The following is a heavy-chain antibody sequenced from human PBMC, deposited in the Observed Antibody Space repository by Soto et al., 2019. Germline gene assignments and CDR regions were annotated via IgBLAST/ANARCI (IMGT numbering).Heavy chain of an antibody. D-gene: IGHD2-15*01. Sequence: GGSLRLSCAASGFTFSSYGMHWVRQGPGKGLEWVAVISYDGSNKYYADSVKGRFTISRDNSKNTLYLQMNSLRAEDTAVYYCAKVSRNPHYCSGGSCYAWHYDYWGQGTLVTVSS. J-gene: IGHJ4*02. V-gene: IGHV3-30*18. CDR2: ISYDGSNK. CDR1: GFTFSSYG. CDR3: AKVSRNPHYCSGGSCYAWHYDY.